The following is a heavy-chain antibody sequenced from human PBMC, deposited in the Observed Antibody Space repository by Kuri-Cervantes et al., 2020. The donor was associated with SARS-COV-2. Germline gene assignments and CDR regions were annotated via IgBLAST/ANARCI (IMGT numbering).Heavy chain of an antibody. CDR2: IYYSGST. J-gene: IGHJ4*03. CDR1: GGSISNSSYY. D-gene: IGHD2-8*01. CDR3: ASLLGFCTNAACYRYFDY. Sequence: SCTVSGGSISNSSYYWGWTRQPPGKGLEWIGTIYYSGSTDPDPSLKSRVTIPVDTSRNEFSLKLTSVTDADTAIYYCASLLGFCTNAACYRYFDYWGQGTLVTVSS. V-gene: IGHV4-39*01.